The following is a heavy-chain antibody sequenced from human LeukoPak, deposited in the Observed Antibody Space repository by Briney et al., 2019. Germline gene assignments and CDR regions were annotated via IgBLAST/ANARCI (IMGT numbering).Heavy chain of an antibody. CDR2: ISGSGGST. V-gene: IGHV3-23*01. CDR3: AKETTGYSSSCYTPLAY. J-gene: IGHJ4*01. CDR1: GFTFSSYA. D-gene: IGHD6-13*01. Sequence: GGSLRLSCAASGFTFSSYAMSWVRQAPGEGLEWVSAISGSGGSTYYADSVKGRFTISRDNSKNTLYLQMNSLRAEDTAVYYWAKETTGYSSSCYTPLAYGAKETLVTVSS.